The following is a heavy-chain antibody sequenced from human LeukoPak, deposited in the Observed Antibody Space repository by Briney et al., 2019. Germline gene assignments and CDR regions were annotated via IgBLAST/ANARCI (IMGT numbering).Heavy chain of an antibody. D-gene: IGHD3-3*01. CDR1: GGSISSSSYY. V-gene: IGHV4-39*07. CDR3: ARESEITIFGVDPAYYMDV. CDR2: IYYSGST. J-gene: IGHJ6*03. Sequence: SETLSLTCTVSGGSISSSSYYWGWIRQPPGKGLEWIGSIYYSGSTYYNPSLKSRVTISVDTSKNQFSLKLSSVTAADTAVYYCARESEITIFGVDPAYYMDVWGKGTTVTVSS.